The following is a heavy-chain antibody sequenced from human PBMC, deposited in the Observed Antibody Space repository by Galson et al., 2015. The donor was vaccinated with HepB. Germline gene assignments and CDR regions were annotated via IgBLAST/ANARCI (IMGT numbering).Heavy chain of an antibody. J-gene: IGHJ4*02. CDR1: GFTFSSYW. Sequence: SLRLSCAASGFTFSSYWMSWVRQAPGKGLEWVANIKQDGSEKYYVDSVKGRFTISRDNAKNSLYLQMSSLRAEDTAVYYCAREYFGDCSSTSCYADIVATVFDYWGQGTLVTVSS. CDR2: IKQDGSEK. CDR3: AREYFGDCSSTSCYADIVATVFDY. D-gene: IGHD2-2*01. V-gene: IGHV3-7*01.